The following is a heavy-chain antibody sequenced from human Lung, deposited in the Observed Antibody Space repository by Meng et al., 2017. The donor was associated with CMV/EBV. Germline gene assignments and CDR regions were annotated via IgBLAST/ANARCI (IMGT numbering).Heavy chain of an antibody. J-gene: IGHJ5*02. CDR2: TYYRSQWYN. CDR3: ARDRGFVVVTSGNCFDP. D-gene: IGHD2-21*02. CDR1: GDIISSDNVA. V-gene: IGHV6-1*01. Sequence: LXXDISGDIISSDNVAWNWIRQSPSRGLEWLGRTYYRSQWYNDYAVSVKGRITINADTSKNQFSLHLNSVTPEDTAVYYCARDRGFVVVTSGNCFDPXGQGXVVTFSS.